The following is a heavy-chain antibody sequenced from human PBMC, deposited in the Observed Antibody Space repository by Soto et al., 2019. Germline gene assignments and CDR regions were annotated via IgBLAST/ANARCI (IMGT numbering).Heavy chain of an antibody. CDR2: ISSSSSYI. V-gene: IGHV3-21*01. CDR1: GFTFSSYS. CDR3: ARGQAKPLWYQSWSYYNLDLDY. Sequence: EVQLVESGGGLVKPGGSLRLSCAASGFTFSSYSMNWVRQAPGKGLEWVSSISSSSSYIYYADSVKGRFTISRDNAKNSLYLQMNSLRAEDTAVYYCARGQAKPLWYQSWSYYNLDLDYGGQGTLVTVSS. D-gene: IGHD3-10*01. J-gene: IGHJ4*02.